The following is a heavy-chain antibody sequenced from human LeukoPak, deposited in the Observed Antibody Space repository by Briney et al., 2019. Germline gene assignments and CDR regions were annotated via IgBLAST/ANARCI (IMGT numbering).Heavy chain of an antibody. D-gene: IGHD2-2*01. J-gene: IGHJ6*02. CDR2: ISYDGSNK. CDR1: GFTFSNYG. V-gene: IGHV3-30*18. Sequence: GRSPRLSCAASGFTFSNYGMHRVRQAPGKGLERVAVISYDGSNKYYADSVKGRFTFSRDNSKNTLYLQMSSLRAEDTAVYYCAKEKGIYCSSIDCSPGMDVWGQGTTVTVSS. CDR3: AKEKGIYCSSIDCSPGMDV.